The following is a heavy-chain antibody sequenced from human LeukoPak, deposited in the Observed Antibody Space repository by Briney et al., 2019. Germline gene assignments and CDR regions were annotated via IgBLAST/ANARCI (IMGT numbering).Heavy chain of an antibody. CDR2: VRSKTNGGTI. CDR3: TKFDYAAFEY. CDR1: GFTFSNAW. V-gene: IGHV3-15*01. J-gene: IGHJ4*02. D-gene: IGHD4-17*01. Sequence: GGSLRLSCTASGFTFSNAWMSWVRQAPGKGLEWVGRVRSKTNGGTIDYAAPVKGRFTISRDDSKNTLYLQMNSLKTEDTAVYYCTKFDYAAFEYWGQGALVTVSS.